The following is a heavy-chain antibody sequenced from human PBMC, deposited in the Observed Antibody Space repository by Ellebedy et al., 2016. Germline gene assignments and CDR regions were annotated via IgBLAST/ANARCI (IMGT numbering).Heavy chain of an antibody. CDR1: GFTFSSFH. V-gene: IGHV3-21*05. CDR3: ATDKQNWGIGY. Sequence: GGSLRLSCTTSGFTFSSFHMNWVRQAPGKGLEWISYITMDSKYTHYAASVRGRFTISRDNAKGSLYLQMNSLRADDTATYFCATDKQNWGIGYWGQGTLVAVSS. J-gene: IGHJ4*02. CDR2: ITMDSKYT. D-gene: IGHD7-27*01.